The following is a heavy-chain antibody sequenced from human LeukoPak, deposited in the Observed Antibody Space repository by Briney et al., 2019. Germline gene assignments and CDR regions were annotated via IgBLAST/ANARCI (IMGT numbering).Heavy chain of an antibody. J-gene: IGHJ4*02. Sequence: PGGSLTLSCAASGFTFSSYSMNWVRQAPGKGLEWVSSISSSSSYIYYADSVKGRFTISRDNSKSTLYLQMNSLRAEDTAVYYCAKGTECSGGSCYFDYWGQGTLVTVSS. CDR2: ISSSSSYI. V-gene: IGHV3-21*04. CDR3: AKGTECSGGSCYFDY. CDR1: GFTFSSYS. D-gene: IGHD2-15*01.